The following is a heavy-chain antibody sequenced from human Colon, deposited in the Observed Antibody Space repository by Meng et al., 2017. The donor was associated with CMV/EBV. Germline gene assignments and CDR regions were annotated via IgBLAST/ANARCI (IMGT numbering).Heavy chain of an antibody. J-gene: IGHJ6*02. CDR3: ARDVGSYCTGGTCYARPYLYDLDV. CDR2: ISYDGSGE. V-gene: IGHV3-30-3*01. Sequence: GGSLRLSCAASGFTVSNNYMNWVRQAPGKGLEWVAVISYDGSGEYYADSVKGRFTISRDNSKNTLYLEAISLRAEDTAVYYCARDVGSYCTGGTCYARPYLYDLDVWGQGATVTVS. CDR1: GFTVSNNY. D-gene: IGHD2-15*01.